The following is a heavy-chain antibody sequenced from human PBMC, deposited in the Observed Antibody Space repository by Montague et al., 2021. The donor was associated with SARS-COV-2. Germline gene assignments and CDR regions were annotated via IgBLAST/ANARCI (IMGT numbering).Heavy chain of an antibody. CDR1: GFTFSSYA. CDR2: IYSGGSST. V-gene: IGHV3-23*03. J-gene: IGHJ1*01. CDR3: AKQYSSRWYPQYFQH. Sequence: SLSLSFSASGFTFSSYAMSWVRQAPGKGLEWVSVIYSGGSSTYYADSVKGRFTISRDNSKNTLYLQMNSLRAEDTAVYYCAKQYSSRWYPQYFQHWGQGTLVTVSS. D-gene: IGHD6-13*01.